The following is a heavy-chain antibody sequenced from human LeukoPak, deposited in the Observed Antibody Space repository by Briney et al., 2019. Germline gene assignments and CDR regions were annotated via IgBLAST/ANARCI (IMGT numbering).Heavy chain of an antibody. V-gene: IGHV4-59*01. CDR1: GGSITSYY. CDR2: IYYSGST. D-gene: IGHD5-18*01. Sequence: SETLSLTCTVSGGSITSYYWSWIRQPPGKGLEWIGYIYYSGSTNYNPSLKSRVTISVDTSENQFSLKLSSVTAADTAVYYCARGGYRYGNPEYFDYWGQGTLVTVSS. CDR3: ARGGYRYGNPEYFDY. J-gene: IGHJ4*02.